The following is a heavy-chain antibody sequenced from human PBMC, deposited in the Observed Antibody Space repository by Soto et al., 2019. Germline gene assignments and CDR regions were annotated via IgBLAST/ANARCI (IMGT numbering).Heavy chain of an antibody. CDR2: ISYDGSNK. CDR3: AREPILTGYYYYYGMDV. Sequence: GGSLRLSCAASGFTFSSYAMHWVRQAPGKGLEWVAVISYDGSNKYYADSVKGRFTISRDNSKNTLYLQMNSLRAEDTAVYYCAREPILTGYYYYYGMDVWGQGTTVTVSS. V-gene: IGHV3-30-3*01. CDR1: GFTFSSYA. D-gene: IGHD3-9*01. J-gene: IGHJ6*02.